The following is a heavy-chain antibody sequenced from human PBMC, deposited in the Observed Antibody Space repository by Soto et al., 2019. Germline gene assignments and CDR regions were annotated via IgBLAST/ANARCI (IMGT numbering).Heavy chain of an antibody. Sequence: QVQLVESGGGVVQPERSQRLSCTASKFTFASYVMHWVRQAQGEGLEWVALISFDGTNKDYADSVKGRFTISRDNSKNTMYLQMNSLRPEDAAVYYCAREMIPMIMGGMSAMDVWGQGTTVTVS. CDR2: ISFDGTNK. V-gene: IGHV3-30*04. J-gene: IGHJ6*02. CDR1: KFTFASYV. CDR3: AREMIPMIMGGMSAMDV. D-gene: IGHD3-22*01.